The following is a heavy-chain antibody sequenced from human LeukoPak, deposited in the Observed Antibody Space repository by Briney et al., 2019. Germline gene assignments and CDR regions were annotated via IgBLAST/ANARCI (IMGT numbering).Heavy chain of an antibody. CDR2: INPDGDGM. Sequence: GGSLRLSCTASGFTFSRSWMNWIRQAPGKGMEWVANINPDGDGMRFVDSVKGRFTMSRDNAQSSLHLQMNSLRVEDTAFYYCAAWTDRGYSYWGQGVLVTVSS. CDR1: GFTFSRSW. J-gene: IGHJ4*02. V-gene: IGHV3-7*01. CDR3: AAWTDRGYSY. D-gene: IGHD5-12*01.